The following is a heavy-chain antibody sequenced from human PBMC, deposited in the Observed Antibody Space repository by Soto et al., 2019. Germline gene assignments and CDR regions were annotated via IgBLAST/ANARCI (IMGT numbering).Heavy chain of an antibody. D-gene: IGHD4-17*01. Sequence: QVQLVQSGAEVKKPGSSVKVSCKASGGTFSSYAISWVRQAPGQGLEWMGGIIPIFGTANYAQKFQGRVTITADESTSTAYMELSSLRSEDTAVYYCARDSRFWPYSDYLYYYGMDVWGQGTTVTVSS. CDR2: IIPIFGTA. J-gene: IGHJ6*02. CDR1: GGTFSSYA. CDR3: ARDSRFWPYSDYLYYYGMDV. V-gene: IGHV1-69*01.